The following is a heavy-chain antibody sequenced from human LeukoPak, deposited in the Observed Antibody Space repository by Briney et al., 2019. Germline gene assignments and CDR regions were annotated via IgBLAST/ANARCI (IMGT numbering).Heavy chain of an antibody. J-gene: IGHJ6*02. CDR2: ISAYNGNT. D-gene: IGHD6-19*01. V-gene: IGHV1-18*01. CDR3: ARDKPEYSSGWNYYYGMDV. Sequence: ASVKVSCKASGYTFTSYGISWVRQAPGQGLEWMGWISAYNGNTNYAQKLQGRVTMTRDTSTSTAYMELSSLRSEDTAVYYCARDKPEYSSGWNYYYGMDVWGQGTTVTVFS. CDR1: GYTFTSYG.